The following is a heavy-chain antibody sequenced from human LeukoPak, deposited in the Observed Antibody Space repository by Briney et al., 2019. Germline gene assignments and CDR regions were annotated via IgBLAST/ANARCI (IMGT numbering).Heavy chain of an antibody. CDR2: IYYSGST. D-gene: IGHD3-10*01. J-gene: IGHJ4*02. Sequence: SETLSLTCTVSGGSISSYYWSWIRQPPGKGLEWIGYIYYSGSTNYNPSLKSRVTISVDTSKNQFSLKLSSVTAADTAVYYCASSLLWFGELHFDYWGQGTLVTVSS. CDR3: ASSLLWFGELHFDY. V-gene: IGHV4-59*01. CDR1: GGSISSYY.